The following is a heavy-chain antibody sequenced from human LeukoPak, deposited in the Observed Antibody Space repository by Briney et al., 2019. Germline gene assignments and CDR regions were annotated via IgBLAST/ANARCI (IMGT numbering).Heavy chain of an antibody. CDR2: INPNSGDT. CDR3: ARRFYYAMDV. Sequence: ASVKVSCKASGYSFTGYFMQWVRQAPGQGLEWMGWINPNSGDTNYAQKFQGRVTMTRDTSISTAYMGLSRPRSDDAAVYYCARRFYYAMDVWGQGTTVTVSS. V-gene: IGHV1-2*02. CDR1: GYSFTGYF. J-gene: IGHJ6*02. D-gene: IGHD3-16*01.